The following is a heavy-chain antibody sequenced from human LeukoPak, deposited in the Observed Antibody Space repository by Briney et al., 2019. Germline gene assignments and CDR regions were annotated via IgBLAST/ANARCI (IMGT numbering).Heavy chain of an antibody. J-gene: IGHJ6*02. CDR1: GYSISSGYY. Sequence: SETLSLTCTVSGYSISSGYYWGWIRQPPGKGLEWIGSIYHSGSTYYNPSLKSRVTISVDTSKNQFSLKLSSVTAADTAVYYCARDGNYYDSNGMDVWGQGTTVIVSS. CDR3: ARDGNYYDSNGMDV. D-gene: IGHD3-22*01. CDR2: IYHSGST. V-gene: IGHV4-38-2*02.